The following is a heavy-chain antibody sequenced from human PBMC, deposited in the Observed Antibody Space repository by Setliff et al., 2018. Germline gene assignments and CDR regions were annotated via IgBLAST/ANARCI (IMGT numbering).Heavy chain of an antibody. J-gene: IGHJ4*02. D-gene: IGHD3-22*01. CDR1: GGSISSYY. CDR3: ARHPHYDSSGYRDY. CDR2: IYYSGSN. V-gene: IGHV4-59*08. Sequence: PSETLSLTCTVSGGSISSYYWSWIRQPPGKGLEWIGSIYYSGSNKYNPSLKRRVTISVDTSKNQFSLKLSSVTAADTAVYYCARHPHYDSSGYRDYWGQGTLVTVSS.